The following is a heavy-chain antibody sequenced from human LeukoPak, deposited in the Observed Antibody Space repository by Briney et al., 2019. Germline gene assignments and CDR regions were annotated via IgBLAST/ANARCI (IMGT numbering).Heavy chain of an antibody. V-gene: IGHV4-30-2*01. J-gene: IGHJ6*03. Sequence: SETLSLTCTVSGGSISSGGYYWSWIRQPPGKGLEWIGYIYHSGSTYYSPSLKSRVTISVDRSKNQFSLKLSSVTAADTAVYYCARDSHGVVPAVTDYYYYMDVWGKGTTVTVSS. D-gene: IGHD2-2*01. CDR2: IYHSGST. CDR3: ARDSHGVVPAVTDYYYYMDV. CDR1: GGSISSGGYY.